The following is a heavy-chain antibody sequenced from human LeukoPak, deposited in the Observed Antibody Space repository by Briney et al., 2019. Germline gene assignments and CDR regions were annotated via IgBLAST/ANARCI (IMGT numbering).Heavy chain of an antibody. CDR3: ARGQGYGLLNAVDY. V-gene: IGHV4-59*01. J-gene: IGHJ4*02. CDR2: VIHSDFNKANGDIT. D-gene: IGHD5-18*01. CDR1: GASISKDY. Sequence: SETLSLTCTVSGASISKDYWAWIRQPPGKGLEWIGYVIHSDFNKANGDITNYNPSLKSRVTISVDTSKSQFSLKLSSVTAADTAVYYCARGQGYGLLNAVDYWGQGTLVTVSS.